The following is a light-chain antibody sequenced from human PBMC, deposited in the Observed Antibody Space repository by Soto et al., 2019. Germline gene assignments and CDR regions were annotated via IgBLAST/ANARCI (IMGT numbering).Light chain of an antibody. J-gene: IGKJ1*01. CDR3: QQYNGYSRT. CDR1: QSIGSS. Sequence: SQMTQYTSTPSASVGDRVTITCRASQSIGSSLAWYQQKPGKAPNLLISDASSLERGVPSRFSGSGSGTEFTLTIRSLQPDDFATYYCQQYNGYSRTFGQGTKVDIK. V-gene: IGKV1-5*01. CDR2: DAS.